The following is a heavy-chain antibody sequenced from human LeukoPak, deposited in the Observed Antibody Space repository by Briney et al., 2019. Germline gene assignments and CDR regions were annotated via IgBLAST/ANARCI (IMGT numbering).Heavy chain of an antibody. J-gene: IGHJ6*02. V-gene: IGHV3-30*03. CDR3: TTDVTGTSYYYGMDV. D-gene: IGHD3-10*01. CDR2: ISYDGSNK. CDR1: GFTFSSYG. Sequence: GRSLRLSCAASGFTFSSYGMHWVRQAPGKGLEWVAVISYDGSNKYYADSVKGRFTISRDNSKNTLYLQMNSLKTEDTAVYYCTTDVTGTSYYYGMDVWGQGTTVTVSS.